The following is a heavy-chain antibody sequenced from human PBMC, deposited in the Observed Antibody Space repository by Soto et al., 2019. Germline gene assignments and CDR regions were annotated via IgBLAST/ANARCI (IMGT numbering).Heavy chain of an antibody. CDR2: INPSGGST. V-gene: IGHV1-46*03. Sequence: QVQLVQSGAEVKKPGDSVTVSCEASGYIFTSYYLHWVRQAPGQGLEWMGIINPSGGSTTYAEKFKGRVTMTRDTAASTVHMELSCLRFEDTAVYYCARAKDFYYGMDVWGQGTTVTVSS. CDR3: ARAKDFYYGMDV. J-gene: IGHJ6*02. CDR1: GYIFTSYY.